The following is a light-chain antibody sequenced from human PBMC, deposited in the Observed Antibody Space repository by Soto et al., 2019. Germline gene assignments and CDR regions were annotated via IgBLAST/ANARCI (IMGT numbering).Light chain of an antibody. CDR2: DDT. Sequence: SYELTQPPSVSVAPGQTAKIACGGANIRSYSVPWYLQRSGQAPVLVVYDDTDRPSGIPERFSGSNSGNTATLSISRVEAGDEAEYFCQVWDSRGDRPVFGGGTKLTVL. J-gene: IGLJ2*01. CDR1: NIRSYS. V-gene: IGLV3-21*02. CDR3: QVWDSRGDRPV.